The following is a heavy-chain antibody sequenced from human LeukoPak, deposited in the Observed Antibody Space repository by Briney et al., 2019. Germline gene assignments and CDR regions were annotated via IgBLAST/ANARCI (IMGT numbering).Heavy chain of an antibody. D-gene: IGHD6-13*01. CDR3: AGGRRHLVHGPLDD. Sequence: PGGSLRLSCAASGFTFSSYGVSWVRQAPGKGLEWVSSISGSGGNTYYADSVRGRFTISRDNSKNTLYLQMNSLRAEDTAVYYCAGGRRHLVHGPLDDWGQGTLVTVSS. J-gene: IGHJ4*02. V-gene: IGHV3-23*01. CDR2: ISGSGGNT. CDR1: GFTFSSYG.